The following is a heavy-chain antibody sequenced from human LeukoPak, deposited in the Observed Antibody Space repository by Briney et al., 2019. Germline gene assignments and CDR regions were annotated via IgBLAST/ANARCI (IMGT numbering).Heavy chain of an antibody. CDR3: ARDVPHERYCSSTSCKSWFDP. CDR1: GFTFSSYG. Sequence: PGRSLRLSCAASGFTFSSYGMHWVRQAPGKGLEWVAVISYDGSNKYYADSVKGRFTISRDNSENTLYLQMNSLRAEDTAVYYCARDVPHERYCSSTSCKSWFDPWGQGTLVTVSS. D-gene: IGHD2-2*01. J-gene: IGHJ5*02. V-gene: IGHV3-30*03. CDR2: ISYDGSNK.